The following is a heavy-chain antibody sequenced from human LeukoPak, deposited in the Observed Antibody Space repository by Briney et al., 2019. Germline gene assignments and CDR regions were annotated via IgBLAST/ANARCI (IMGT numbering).Heavy chain of an antibody. V-gene: IGHV3-15*01. CDR3: TTDQMVRGAIWFDP. CDR1: GFTFSNAW. Sequence: GGSLRLSCAASGFTFSNAWMNWVRQAPGKGLEWVGRIKSKTDGGTTDYAAPVKGRFTISRDDSKNTLYLQMNSPKTEDTAVYYCTTDQMVRGAIWFDPWGQGTLVTVSS. D-gene: IGHD3-10*01. J-gene: IGHJ5*02. CDR2: IKSKTDGGTT.